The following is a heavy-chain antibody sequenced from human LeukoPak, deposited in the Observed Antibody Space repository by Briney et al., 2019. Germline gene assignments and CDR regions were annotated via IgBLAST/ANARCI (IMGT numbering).Heavy chain of an antibody. J-gene: IGHJ4*02. CDR1: GFIFSNYG. D-gene: IGHD3-9*01. V-gene: IGHV3-30*18. CDR3: AKTFLSFDTPPPYYFDY. Sequence: GRSLRLSCAASGFIFSNYGMHWVRQAPGKGLEWVALISLDGTKKYYADSVKGRFTITRDNSKNTLSLQMNSLRTEDTAVYYCAKTFLSFDTPPPYYFDYWGQGTLVTVSS. CDR2: ISLDGTKK.